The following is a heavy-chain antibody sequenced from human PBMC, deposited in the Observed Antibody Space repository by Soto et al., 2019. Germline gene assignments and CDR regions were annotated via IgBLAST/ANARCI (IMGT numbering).Heavy chain of an antibody. CDR1: GFTFSGYS. Sequence: EVQLVESGGGLVQPGGSLRLSCAASGFTFSGYSLNWVRQAPGQGLEWVSYISSGSSTIYYADCVKGRFTISRDNAKNSLYLQMNSLRAEDIGVYYATRGAYMDVWGTGTTVTVSS. J-gene: IGHJ6*03. D-gene: IGHD2-2*01. CDR2: ISSGSSTI. V-gene: IGHV3-48*01. CDR3: TRGAYMDV.